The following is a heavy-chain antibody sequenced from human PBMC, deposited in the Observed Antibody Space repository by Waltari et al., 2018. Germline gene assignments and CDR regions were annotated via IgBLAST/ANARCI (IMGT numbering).Heavy chain of an antibody. CDR3: TRGDGYTGFDY. CDR2: TYYRSKWYN. CDR1: GDSVSTHSAA. J-gene: IGHJ4*02. V-gene: IGHV6-1*01. Sequence: QVQLQQSGPGLVKPSQTLSLTCAISGDSVSTHSAASNCIRQSPSRGLEWLGRTYYRSKWYNDYAVSVKSRITINPDTSRNQFSLQLNSVISEDTAVYYCTRGDGYTGFDYWGQGTLVTVSS. D-gene: IGHD5-12*01.